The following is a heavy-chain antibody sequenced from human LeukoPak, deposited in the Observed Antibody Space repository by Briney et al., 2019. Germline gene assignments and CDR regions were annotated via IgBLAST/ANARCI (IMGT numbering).Heavy chain of an antibody. CDR1: GYTFTGYY. J-gene: IGHJ4*02. V-gene: IGHV1-2*02. CDR3: VPSANYYYFDY. D-gene: IGHD1-26*01. Sequence: ASVKVSCKASGYTFTGYYMHRVRQAPGLGFEWMGWINPKSGGTSYPQKFQGRLTMTRDASISTAYMELSRLRSDDTAVYYCVPSANYYYFDYWGQGTLVTVSS. CDR2: INPKSGGT.